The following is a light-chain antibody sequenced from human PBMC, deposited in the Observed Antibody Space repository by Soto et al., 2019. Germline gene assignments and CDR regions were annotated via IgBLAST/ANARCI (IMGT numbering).Light chain of an antibody. Sequence: DIQMTQSPSSVSASVGYRFTITCRASQGISSWLAWYQQKAGKAPKLLMYAASSLQSGVPSRFSGSGSGTDFTLTISSLQPEDFATYYCQQSYSTPITFGQGTRLEIK. V-gene: IGKV1-12*01. CDR1: QGISSW. CDR2: AAS. J-gene: IGKJ5*01. CDR3: QQSYSTPIT.